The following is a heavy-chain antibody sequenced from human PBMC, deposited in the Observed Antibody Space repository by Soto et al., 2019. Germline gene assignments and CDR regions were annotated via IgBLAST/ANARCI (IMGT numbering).Heavy chain of an antibody. J-gene: IGHJ6*02. CDR3: VGYPYYYGMDV. Sequence: SETLSLTCTVSGGSISSGGYYWSWIRQHPGKGLEWIGYIYYSGSTYYNPSLKSRVTISVDTSKNQFSLKLSSVTAADTAVYYCVGYPYYYGMDVWGQGTTVTVSS. D-gene: IGHD5-12*01. CDR2: IYYSGST. V-gene: IGHV4-31*03. CDR1: GGSISSGGYY.